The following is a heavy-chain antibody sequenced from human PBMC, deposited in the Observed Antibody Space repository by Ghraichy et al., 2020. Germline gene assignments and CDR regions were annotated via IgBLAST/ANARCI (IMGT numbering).Heavy chain of an antibody. CDR1: GGSFSGYY. D-gene: IGHD4-11*01. J-gene: IGHJ6*02. V-gene: IGHV4-34*01. CDR3: ARLKDYSNYGSV. Sequence: SETLSLTCAVYGGSFSGYYWSWIRQPPGKGLEWIGEINHSGSTNYNPSLKSRVTISVDTSKNQFSLKLNSVTAADTAVYYCARLKDYSNYGSVWGQGTTVTVSS. CDR2: INHSGST.